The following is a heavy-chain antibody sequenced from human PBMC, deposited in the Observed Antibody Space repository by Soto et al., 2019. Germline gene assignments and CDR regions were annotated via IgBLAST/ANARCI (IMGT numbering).Heavy chain of an antibody. CDR1: GGSISSSSYY. D-gene: IGHD3-22*01. CDR2: ISYSGST. CDR3: ASYYYDSSGYYYVPGVY. V-gene: IGHV4-39*01. J-gene: IGHJ4*02. Sequence: SETLSLTCTVSGGSISSSSYYWGWIRQPPGKGLEWIGSISYSGSTYYNPSLKSRVTISVDTSKNQFSLKLSSVTAADTAVYYCASYYYDSSGYYYVPGVYWGQGTLVTVPQ.